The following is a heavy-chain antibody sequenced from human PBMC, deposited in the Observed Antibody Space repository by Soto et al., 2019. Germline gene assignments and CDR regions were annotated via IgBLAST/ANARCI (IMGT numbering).Heavy chain of an antibody. J-gene: IGHJ5*02. CDR3: ARETAAATVNNWFDP. Sequence: PSETLSLTCTVSGGSISSGDYYWSWIRQPPGKGLEWIGYIYYSGSTYYNPSLKSRVTISVDTSKNQFSLKLSSVTAADTAVYYCARETAAATVNNWFDPWGQGTLVTVSS. CDR2: IYYSGST. V-gene: IGHV4-30-4*01. CDR1: GGSISSGDYY. D-gene: IGHD6-13*01.